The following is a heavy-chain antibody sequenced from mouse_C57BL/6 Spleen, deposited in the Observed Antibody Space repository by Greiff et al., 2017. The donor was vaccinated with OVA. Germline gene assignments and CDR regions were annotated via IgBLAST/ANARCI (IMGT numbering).Heavy chain of an antibody. V-gene: IGHV5-16*01. CDR2: INFDGSST. Sequence: DVKLVESEGGLVQPGSSMKLSCTASGFTFSDYYMAWVRQVPEKGLEWVANINFDGSSTYYLDSLKSRFIISRDNAKNILYLQMSSLKSEDTSTYYCARGGLYDGYYCFAYWGQGTLVTVSA. CDR1: GFTFSDYY. CDR3: ARGGLYDGYYCFAY. D-gene: IGHD2-3*01. J-gene: IGHJ3*01.